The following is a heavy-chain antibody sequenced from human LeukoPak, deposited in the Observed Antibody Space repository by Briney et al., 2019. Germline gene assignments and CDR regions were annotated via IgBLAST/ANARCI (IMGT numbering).Heavy chain of an antibody. CDR2: ISFSGTT. V-gene: IGHV4-39*01. Sequence: SETLSLTCTVSGDSISTDSYFWGWIRQPPGRGLEWIGIISFSGTTYYNPSLKSRVTMSVDTSKNQFSLELRSVTAADTALYYCARHRPHSDWLDPWGQGTLVTVSS. J-gene: IGHJ5*02. CDR1: GDSISTDSYF. CDR3: ARHRPHSDWLDP.